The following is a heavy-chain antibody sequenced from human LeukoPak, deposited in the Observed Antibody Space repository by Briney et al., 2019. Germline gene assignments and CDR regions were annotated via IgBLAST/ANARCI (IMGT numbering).Heavy chain of an antibody. CDR2: ISYDGSNK. J-gene: IGHJ4*02. D-gene: IGHD5-18*01. CDR1: GFTFSSYA. V-gene: IGHV3-30*04. CDR3: ARGYSYAGFDY. Sequence: GSLRLSCAASGFTFSSYAMHWVRQAPGKGLEWVAVISYDGSNKYYADSVKGRFTISRDNSKNTLYLQMNSLRAEDTAVYYCARGYSYAGFDYWGQGTLVTVSS.